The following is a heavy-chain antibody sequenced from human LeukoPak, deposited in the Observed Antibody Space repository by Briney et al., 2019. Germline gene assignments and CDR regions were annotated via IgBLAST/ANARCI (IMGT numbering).Heavy chain of an antibody. CDR1: GFTFRGSA. Sequence: GGSLRLSCAASGFTFRGSAMHWVRQASGKGLEWVGRIRSKANSYATAYAASVKGRFTISRDDSKNTAYLQMNSLKTEDTAVYYCTSFVDTAMMYYFDYWGQGTLVTVSS. CDR3: TSFVDTAMMYYFDY. V-gene: IGHV3-73*01. J-gene: IGHJ4*02. D-gene: IGHD5-18*01. CDR2: IRSKANSYAT.